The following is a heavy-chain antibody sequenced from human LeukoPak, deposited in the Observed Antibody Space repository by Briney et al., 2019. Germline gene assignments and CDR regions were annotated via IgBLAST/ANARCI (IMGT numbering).Heavy chain of an antibody. CDR1: GFTFSSYW. CDR3: ARDYLGPSDY. J-gene: IGHJ4*02. D-gene: IGHD7-27*01. CDR2: IKQDGSEK. Sequence: PGGSLRLSCAASGFTFSSYWMTWVRQAPGKGLEWVANIKQDGSEKYYVDSAKGRFTISRDNAKNSLYLQMNSLRAEDTAVYHCARDYLGPSDYWGQGTLVTVSS. V-gene: IGHV3-7*03.